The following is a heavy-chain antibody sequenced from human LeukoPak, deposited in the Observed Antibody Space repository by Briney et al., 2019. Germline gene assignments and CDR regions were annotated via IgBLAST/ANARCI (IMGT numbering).Heavy chain of an antibody. V-gene: IGHV4-31*03. J-gene: IGHJ4*02. CDR1: GGSTGSDY. CDR3: ARGAFGGSWYSDY. Sequence: TLSLTCSVSGGSTGSDYWSWIRQHPGKGLEWIGYIYYSGSTYYNPSLKSRVTISVDTSKNQFSLKLSSVTAADTAVYYCARGAFGGSWYSDYWGQGTLVTVSS. D-gene: IGHD6-13*01. CDR2: IYYSGST.